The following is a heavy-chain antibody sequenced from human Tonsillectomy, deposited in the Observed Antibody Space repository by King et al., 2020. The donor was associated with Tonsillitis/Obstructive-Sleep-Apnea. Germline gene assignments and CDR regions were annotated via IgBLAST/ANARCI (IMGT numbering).Heavy chain of an antibody. Sequence: VQLQESGPGLVKPSETLSLTCTVSGGSISSYYWSWIRQPPGKGLEWIGDIYYSGSTNYNPSLKSRVTISVDTSKNQFSLKLSSVTAADTAVDYCARNLGDNHRPLPFDYWGQGTLVTVSS. CDR2: IYYSGST. D-gene: IGHD1-14*01. CDR1: GGSISSYY. CDR3: ARNLGDNHRPLPFDY. J-gene: IGHJ4*02. V-gene: IGHV4-59*01.